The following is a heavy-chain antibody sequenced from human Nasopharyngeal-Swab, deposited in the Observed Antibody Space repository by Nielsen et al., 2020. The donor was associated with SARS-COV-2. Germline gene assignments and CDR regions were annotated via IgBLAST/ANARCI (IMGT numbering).Heavy chain of an antibody. CDR1: GGSISGNY. Sequence: SETLSLTCTVSGGSISGNYWNWIRQPPGKGLEWIGSIYYSGSTYYNPSLKSRVTISADTSKNQFSLKLSSVTAADTAVYYCARHLSWWLVTSYYFDYWGQGTLVTVSS. CDR2: IYYSGST. J-gene: IGHJ4*02. V-gene: IGHV4-59*05. CDR3: ARHLSWWLVTSYYFDY. D-gene: IGHD6-19*01.